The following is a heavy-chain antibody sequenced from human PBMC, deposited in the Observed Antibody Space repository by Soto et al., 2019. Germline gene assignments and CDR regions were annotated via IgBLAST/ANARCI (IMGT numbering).Heavy chain of an antibody. D-gene: IGHD6-13*01. CDR3: ARDGIAAAGTDY. V-gene: IGHV1-69*13. J-gene: IGHJ4*02. CDR1: GGTFSSYA. CDR2: IIPIFGTA. Sequence: SVKVSCKASGGTFSSYAISWVRQAPGQGLEWMGGIIPIFGTANYAQKFQGRVTITADESTSTAYMELSSLRSEDTAVYYCARDGIAAAGTDYWGQGTLVTVSS.